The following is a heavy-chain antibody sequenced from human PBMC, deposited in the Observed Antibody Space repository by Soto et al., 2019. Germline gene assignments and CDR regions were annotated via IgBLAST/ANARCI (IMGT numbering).Heavy chain of an antibody. V-gene: IGHV4-39*07. CDR2: INHSGST. J-gene: IGHJ6*02. CDR1: GFSISSGYYY. Sequence: PSDPQSHRYTFSGFSISSGYYYWSWISQPPGKGLEWIGEINHSGSTNYNPSLESRVTISVDTSKNQFSLKLSSVTAADTAVYYCARGSLLWFDYYYYGMDVWGQGTKVPVS. CDR3: ARGSLLWFDYYYYGMDV. D-gene: IGHD3-10*01.